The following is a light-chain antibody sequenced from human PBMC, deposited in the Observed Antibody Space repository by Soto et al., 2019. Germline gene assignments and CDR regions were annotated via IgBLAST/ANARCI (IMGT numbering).Light chain of an antibody. V-gene: IGLV2-8*01. CDR2: EVS. CDR3: SSYAGSNINYV. J-gene: IGLJ1*01. CDR1: SSDVGGYNY. Sequence: QSVLTQPPSASGSPGQSVTISCTGTSSDVGGYNYVSWYQQHPGKAPKLMIYEVSKRPSGVPDRFSDSKSGNTASLTVSGLQAEDEADYYCSSYAGSNINYVFGTGTKLTVL.